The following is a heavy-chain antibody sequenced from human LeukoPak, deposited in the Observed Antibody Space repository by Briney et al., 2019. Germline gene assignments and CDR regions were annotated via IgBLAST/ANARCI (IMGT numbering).Heavy chain of an antibody. CDR2: ISASGGST. V-gene: IGHV3-23*01. J-gene: IGHJ4*02. CDR3: ARDYRPTMIGYFDY. CDR1: GFTVSSYY. D-gene: IGHD3-10*02. Sequence: GGSLRLSCAASGFTVSSYYMTWVRQAPGKGLEWVSAISASGGSTFYADSVKGRFTISRDNSKNTLYLQMNSLRAEDTAVYYCARDYRPTMIGYFDYWGQGTLVTVSS.